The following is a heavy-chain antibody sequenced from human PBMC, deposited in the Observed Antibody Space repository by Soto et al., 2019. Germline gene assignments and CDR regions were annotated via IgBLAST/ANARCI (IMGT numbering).Heavy chain of an antibody. J-gene: IGHJ5*02. CDR1: GAALSSGGYF. Sequence: TSETLSLTCTVPGAALSSGGYFYTWVRQPPGKGLEWLGYIYYSGGTNYNPSLKSRVTISLDKSKSQFSLRLISVTAADTAVYYCTREQSDDNYFDPWGQGTLVTVSS. V-gene: IGHV4-61*08. D-gene: IGHD6-19*01. CDR3: TREQSDDNYFDP. CDR2: IYYSGGT.